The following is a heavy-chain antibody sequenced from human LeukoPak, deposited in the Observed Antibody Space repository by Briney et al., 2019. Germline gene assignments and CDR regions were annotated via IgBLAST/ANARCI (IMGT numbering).Heavy chain of an antibody. V-gene: IGHV3-30*01. J-gene: IGHJ6*03. CDR2: ISYDGYNK. CDR3: ARGGMYDSYYFFYMDV. Sequence: PGTSPRLSCAASGFTFSGYAVHWVRQAPGKGLQWVAAISYDGYNKYYADSLKGRFTISRENSKNTLWLQMNSLRAEDTAVYYCARGGMYDSYYFFYMDVWGKGTTVTVSS. D-gene: IGHD3-22*01. CDR1: GFTFSGYA.